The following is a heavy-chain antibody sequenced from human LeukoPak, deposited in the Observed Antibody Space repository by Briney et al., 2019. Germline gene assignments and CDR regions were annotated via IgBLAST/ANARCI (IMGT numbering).Heavy chain of an antibody. V-gene: IGHV3-21*01. D-gene: IGHD4-17*01. CDR3: ARARSFGDSTRGWFDP. CDR2: ISSSSSYI. Sequence: GGSLRLSCAASGFTFSSYSMNWVRQAPGKGLEWVSSISSSSSYIYYADSVKGRFTISRDNAKNSLYLQMNSLRAEDTAVYYCARARSFGDSTRGWFDPWGQGTLVTVSS. J-gene: IGHJ5*02. CDR1: GFTFSSYS.